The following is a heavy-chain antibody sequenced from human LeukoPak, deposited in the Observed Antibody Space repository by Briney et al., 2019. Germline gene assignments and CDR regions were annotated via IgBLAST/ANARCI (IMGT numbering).Heavy chain of an antibody. CDR1: GFTFSSYA. CDR2: ISGSGGST. Sequence: GGSLRLSCAASGFTFSSYAMSWVRQAPGKGLEWVSAISGSGGSTYYADSVKGRFTISRDNAKNSLYLQMNSLRAEDTAVYYCARGHDYTQGNWFDPWGQGTLVTVSS. CDR3: ARGHDYTQGNWFDP. J-gene: IGHJ5*02. D-gene: IGHD4-11*01. V-gene: IGHV3-23*01.